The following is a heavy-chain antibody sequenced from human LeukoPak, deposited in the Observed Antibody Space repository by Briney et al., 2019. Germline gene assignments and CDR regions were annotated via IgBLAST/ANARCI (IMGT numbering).Heavy chain of an antibody. CDR1: GGSISSYY. Sequence: SETLSLTCTVSGGSISSYYWSWIRQPPGKGLEWIGYIYYSGSTNYNPSLKSRVTISVDTSKNQFSLKLSSVTAADTAVYYCARSLRAAASLYYYYMDVWGKGTTVTVSS. V-gene: IGHV4-59*01. CDR3: ARSLRAAASLYYYYMDV. J-gene: IGHJ6*03. CDR2: IYYSGST. D-gene: IGHD3-16*02.